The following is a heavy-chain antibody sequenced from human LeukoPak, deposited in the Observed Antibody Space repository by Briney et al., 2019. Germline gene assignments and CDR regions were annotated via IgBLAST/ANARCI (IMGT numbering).Heavy chain of an antibody. CDR1: GFTFSSYG. Sequence: GSLRLSCAASGFTFSSYGMHSVRQAPGKGLEWVAVISYDGSNKYYADSVKGRFTISRDNSKNTLYLQMNSLRAEDTAVYYCAKGMTTVALDAFDIWGQGTMVTVSS. CDR3: AKGMTTVALDAFDI. CDR2: ISYDGSNK. J-gene: IGHJ3*02. D-gene: IGHD4-23*01. V-gene: IGHV3-30*18.